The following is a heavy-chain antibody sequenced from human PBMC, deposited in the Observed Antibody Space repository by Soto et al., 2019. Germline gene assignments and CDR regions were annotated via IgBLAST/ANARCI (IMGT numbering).Heavy chain of an antibody. D-gene: IGHD2-15*01. V-gene: IGHV1-69*13. J-gene: IGHJ4*02. Sequence: GASVKVSCKASGGTFSSYAISWVRQAPGQGLEWMGGIIPIFGTANYAQKFQGRVTITADESTSTAYMELSSLRSEDTAVYYCARVPGYCSGSCGWGQGTLVTVSS. CDR1: GGTFSSYA. CDR2: IIPIFGTA. CDR3: ARVPGYCSGSCG.